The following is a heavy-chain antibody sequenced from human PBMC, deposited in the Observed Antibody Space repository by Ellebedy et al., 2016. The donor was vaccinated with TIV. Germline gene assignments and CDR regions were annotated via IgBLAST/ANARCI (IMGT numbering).Heavy chain of an antibody. J-gene: IGHJ6*02. V-gene: IGHV3-7*03. Sequence: GGSLRLSCAASGFTFNSYWMSWVRQAPGKGLEWVANINQDGSRIYYVDSVKGRFTISRDNAKNSVYLRMNTLRVEDTAVYHCVRDGAYGDYSPGYYGMDVWGPGTTVTVSS. D-gene: IGHD3-22*01. CDR2: INQDGSRI. CDR1: GFTFNSYW. CDR3: VRDGAYGDYSPGYYGMDV.